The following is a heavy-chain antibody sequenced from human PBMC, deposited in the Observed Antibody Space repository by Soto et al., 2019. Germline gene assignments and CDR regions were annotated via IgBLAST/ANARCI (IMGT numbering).Heavy chain of an antibody. Sequence: ASVKVSCKASGYPFKAFYLHWVRQVPGRGLEWIGWINPNVGGAKFAPEFQGRVPMTGDTSINTVYLDLSGLTPDDTAVYYCVRALSGWIRSPFDIWGQGTMVTVS. CDR3: VRALSGWIRSPFDI. D-gene: IGHD5-12*01. V-gene: IGHV1-2*02. CDR2: INPNVGGA. J-gene: IGHJ3*02. CDR1: GYPFKAFY.